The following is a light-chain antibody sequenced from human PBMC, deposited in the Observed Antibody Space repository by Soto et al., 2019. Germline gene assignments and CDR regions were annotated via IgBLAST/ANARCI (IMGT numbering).Light chain of an antibody. CDR3: SSYTATRTVV. CDR2: DVS. Sequence: QSALTQPASVSGSPGQSITIACTGTSSDVGGYNHVSWYQVHPGKAPRLVIYDVSIRPPAVSDRFSGSTSGNTASLTISGLQPEVEADYYCSSYTATRTVVFGGGTQLTVL. V-gene: IGLV2-14*03. J-gene: IGLJ3*02. CDR1: SSDVGGYNH.